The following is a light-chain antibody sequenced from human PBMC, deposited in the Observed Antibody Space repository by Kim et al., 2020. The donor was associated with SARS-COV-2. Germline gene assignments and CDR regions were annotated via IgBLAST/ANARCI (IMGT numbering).Light chain of an antibody. J-gene: IGKJ4*01. CDR2: AAS. V-gene: IGKV1-8*01. CDR1: QDISHY. Sequence: SASTRGIVTITCRASQDISHYLAWYQQKPGKAPKLLMYAASSLQSEVPSTFSGNGSATDFSLTISSLQSEDLATYYCQQYYTYSSFGGGTKLEI. CDR3: QQYYTYSS.